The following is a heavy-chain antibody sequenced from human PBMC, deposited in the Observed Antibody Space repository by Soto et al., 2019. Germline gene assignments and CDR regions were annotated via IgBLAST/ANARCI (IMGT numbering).Heavy chain of an antibody. J-gene: IGHJ4*02. Sequence: EVQLVQSGAEVKKPGESLKISCKGSGYTFSNYWIGWVRQTPGKGLEWMGIIYPDDSDTRYSPSFQGQVTISADKSTSTAYLQLSSLKASDTAMYYCARWYYYDGLPDYWCQGTLVTVSS. CDR3: ARWYYYDGLPDY. CDR2: IYPDDSDT. CDR1: GYTFSNYW. D-gene: IGHD3-22*01. V-gene: IGHV5-51*01.